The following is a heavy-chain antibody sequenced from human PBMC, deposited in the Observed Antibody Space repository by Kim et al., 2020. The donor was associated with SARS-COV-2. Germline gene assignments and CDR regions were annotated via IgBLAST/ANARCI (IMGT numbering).Heavy chain of an antibody. V-gene: IGHV3-30*01. J-gene: IGHJ4*02. Sequence: RFTISRDKSKNTLYLQMNSLRAEDTAVYYCARDPRGTLGYCSGGSCYSGYWGQGTLVTVSS. D-gene: IGHD2-15*01. CDR3: ARDPRGTLGYCSGGSCYSGY.